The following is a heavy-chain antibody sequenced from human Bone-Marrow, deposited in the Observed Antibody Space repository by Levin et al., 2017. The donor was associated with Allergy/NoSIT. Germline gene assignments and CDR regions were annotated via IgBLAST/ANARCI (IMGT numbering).Heavy chain of an antibody. CDR2: MSYDGSNT. D-gene: IGHD5-18*01. Sequence: PGGSLRLSCAASGFTFSIFGMHWVRHVPGRGLEWVAFMSYDGSNTYYADSVKGRFSISRDNSKNTLYLQMNSLSTEDTAVYHCVKDEYNYALFEYWGQGTLVTVSS. V-gene: IGHV3-30*18. CDR3: VKDEYNYALFEY. J-gene: IGHJ4*02. CDR1: GFTFSIFG.